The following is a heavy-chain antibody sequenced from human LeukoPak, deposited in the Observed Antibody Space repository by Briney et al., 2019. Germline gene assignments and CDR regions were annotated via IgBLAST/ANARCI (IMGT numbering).Heavy chain of an antibody. CDR2: ISYDGSSK. V-gene: IGHV3-30-3*01. Sequence: GGSLRLSCAASGFTFSSYAMHWVRQAPGKGLEWVAVISYDGSSKYYADSVKGRFTISRDNSKNTLYLQMNSLRAEDTAVYYCARDPSEVTANYYYYGMDVWGQGTTVTVSS. CDR1: GFTFSSYA. CDR3: ARDPSEVTANYYYYGMDV. D-gene: IGHD2-21*02. J-gene: IGHJ6*02.